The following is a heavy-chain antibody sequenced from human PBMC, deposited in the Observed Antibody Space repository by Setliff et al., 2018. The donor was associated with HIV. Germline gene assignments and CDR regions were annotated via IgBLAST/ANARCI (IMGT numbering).Heavy chain of an antibody. CDR2: LYYTGRA. CDR1: GGSINNYF. D-gene: IGHD5-12*01. V-gene: IGHV4-59*01. J-gene: IGHJ6*03. CDR3: ARDGYNYKKDTSYMDV. Sequence: SETLSLTCTVSGGSINNYFWSWIRQPPGKGLEWLGCLYYTGRANYSPSLKSRLTVSVDTSKNQFSLKLSSVTAADTAVYYCARDGYNYKKDTSYMDVWGKGTTVTVSS.